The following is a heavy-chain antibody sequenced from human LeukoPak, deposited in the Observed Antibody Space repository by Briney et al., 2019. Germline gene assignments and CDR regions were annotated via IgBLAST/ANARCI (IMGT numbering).Heavy chain of an antibody. CDR3: ARVRYTVLRPDY. Sequence: ASVKVSCKASGYTFTGYYMHWVRQAPGQGLEWMGWINPNSGGTNYAQKFQGRVTMARDTSISTAYMELSRLRSDDTAVYYCARVRYTVLRPDYWGQGTLVTASS. CDR1: GYTFTGYY. J-gene: IGHJ4*02. D-gene: IGHD3-3*01. V-gene: IGHV1-2*02. CDR2: INPNSGGT.